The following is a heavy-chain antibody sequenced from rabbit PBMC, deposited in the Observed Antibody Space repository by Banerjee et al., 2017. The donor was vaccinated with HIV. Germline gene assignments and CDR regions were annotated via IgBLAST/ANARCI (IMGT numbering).Heavy chain of an antibody. CDR2: INTSTGNT. D-gene: IGHD4-1*01. Sequence: QEQLEESGGDLVKPEGSLTLTCTASGFSFSSSYWICWVRQAPGKGLEWIGCINTSTGNTVYASWAKGRFTISKTASTPVTLQMTSLTAADTPTYFCARDLAGAIGWNFNLWGQGSLVTV. CDR3: ARDLAGAIGWNFNL. V-gene: IGHV1S45*01. CDR1: GFSFSSSYW. J-gene: IGHJ4*01.